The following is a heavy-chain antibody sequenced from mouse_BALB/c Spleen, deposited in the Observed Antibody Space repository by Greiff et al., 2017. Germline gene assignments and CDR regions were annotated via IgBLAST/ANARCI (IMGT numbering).Heavy chain of an antibody. CDR1: GISITTGNYR. J-gene: IGHJ3*01. CDR2: IYYSGTI. CDR3: ARDGYSTWFAY. D-gene: IGHD2-14*01. V-gene: IGHV3-5*02. Sequence: EVQLQESGPGLVKPSQTVSLTCTVTGISITTGNYRWSWIRQFPGNKLEWIGYIYYSGTITYNPSLTSRTTITRDTSKNQFFLEMNSLTAEDTATYYCARDGYSTWFAYWGQGTLVTVSA.